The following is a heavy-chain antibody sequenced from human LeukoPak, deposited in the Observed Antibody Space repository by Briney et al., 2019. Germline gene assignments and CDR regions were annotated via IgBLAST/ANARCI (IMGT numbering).Heavy chain of an antibody. V-gene: IGHV4-39*07. CDR3: AREGPIQFLEQIDF. CDR2: IYYTGTT. J-gene: IGHJ4*02. D-gene: IGHD3-3*01. CDR1: GGSMNINNYY. Sequence: SETLSLTCTVSGGSMNINNYYWAWIRQSPGKGLEWLGSIYYTGTTNYNPSLKSRVSISIDTSKNQFSLKLTSLTAADTAVYYCAREGPIQFLEQIDFWGQGSLVTVSS.